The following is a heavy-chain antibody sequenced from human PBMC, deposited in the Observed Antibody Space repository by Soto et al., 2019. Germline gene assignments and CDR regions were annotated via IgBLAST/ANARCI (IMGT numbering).Heavy chain of an antibody. J-gene: IGHJ4*02. V-gene: IGHV4-31*03. CDR1: GGSISSGGYY. CDR3: ARGSRPYNTMALHYYFDY. CDR2: IYYSGST. D-gene: IGHD3-10*01. Sequence: QVQLQESGPGLVKPSQTLSLTCTVSGGSISSGGYYWSWIRQHPGKGLEWIGYIYYSGSTYYNPSLKSRVTISVDTSKNQFSLKLSSVTAADTAVYYCARGSRPYNTMALHYYFDYWGQGTLVTVSS.